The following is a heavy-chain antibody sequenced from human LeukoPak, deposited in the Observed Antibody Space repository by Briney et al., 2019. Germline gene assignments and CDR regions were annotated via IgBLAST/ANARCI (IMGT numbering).Heavy chain of an antibody. Sequence: ASVKVSCKVSGYTLTELSMHWVRQAPGKGLEWMGGFDPEDGETIYAQKFQGRVTMTEDTSTDTAYMELSSLRSEDTAVYYCATADGATLTHYYYYMDVWGKGTTVTVSS. CDR2: FDPEDGET. CDR1: GYTLTELS. J-gene: IGHJ6*03. V-gene: IGHV1-24*01. D-gene: IGHD1-26*01. CDR3: ATADGATLTHYYYYMDV.